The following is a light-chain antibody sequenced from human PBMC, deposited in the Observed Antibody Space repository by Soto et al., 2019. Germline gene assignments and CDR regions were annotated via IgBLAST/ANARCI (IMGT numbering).Light chain of an antibody. J-gene: IGLJ1*01. CDR3: SSYTSSSTLV. CDR2: DVN. Sequence: QSVLTQPASVSGSPGQSITISCTGTSSDVGGYTYVSWYQQHPGTAPKLMIYDVNSRPSGVSNRFSGSKSGNTASLTISGLQAEDEADYYCSSYTSSSTLVFGTGTKLTVL. CDR1: SSDVGGYTY. V-gene: IGLV2-14*01.